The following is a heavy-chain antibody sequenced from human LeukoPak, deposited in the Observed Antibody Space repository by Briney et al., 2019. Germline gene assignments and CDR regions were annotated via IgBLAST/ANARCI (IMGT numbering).Heavy chain of an antibody. V-gene: IGHV3-48*03. D-gene: IGHD1-7*01. CDR3: ARRRRGNTVPYYYYMDV. Sequence: GGSLRLSCAASGFTFSSYEMNWVRQAPGKGLEWVSYISSSGSTIYYADSVKGRFTISGDNAKNSLYLQLSSLRVEDTALYYCARRRRGNTVPYYYYMDVWGKGTTVTVSS. J-gene: IGHJ6*03. CDR2: ISSSGSTI. CDR1: GFTFSSYE.